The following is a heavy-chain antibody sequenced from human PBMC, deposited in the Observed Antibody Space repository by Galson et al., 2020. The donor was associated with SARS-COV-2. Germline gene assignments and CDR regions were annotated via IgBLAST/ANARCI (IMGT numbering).Heavy chain of an antibody. V-gene: IGHV3-64*01. J-gene: IGHJ3*02. CDR2: ISSNGGST. CDR3: ARADILTCWGAFDI. D-gene: IGHD3-9*01. Sequence: GESLKISCAASGFTFSSYAMHWVRQAPGKGLEYVSAISSNGGSTYYANSVKGRFTISRDNSKNTLYLQMGSLRAEDMAVYYCARADILTCWGAFDIWGQGTMVTVSS. CDR1: GFTFSSYA.